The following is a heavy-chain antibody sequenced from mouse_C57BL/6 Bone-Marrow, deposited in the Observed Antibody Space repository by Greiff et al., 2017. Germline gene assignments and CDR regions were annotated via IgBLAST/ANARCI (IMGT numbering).Heavy chain of an antibody. V-gene: IGHV1-66*01. CDR2: IYPGSGNT. CDR3: ARSYYGSSWFAY. Sequence: QVQLQQSGPELVKPGASVKISCKASGYSFTSYYIHWVKQGPGQGLEWIGWIYPGSGNTKYNEKFKGKATLTADTSSSTAYMQLSSLTSEDSAVYCCARSYYGSSWFAYWGQGALVTVSA. CDR1: GYSFTSYY. J-gene: IGHJ3*01. D-gene: IGHD1-1*01.